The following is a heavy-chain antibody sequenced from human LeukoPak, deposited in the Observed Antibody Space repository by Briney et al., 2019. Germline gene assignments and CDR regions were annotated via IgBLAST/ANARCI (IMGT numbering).Heavy chain of an antibody. CDR3: ARGGGGYSYGEIDY. Sequence: GGSLRLSCAASGFTFSSNYMSWVRQAPGKGLEGVSVIYSGGSKYYADSVKGRFTISRDNSKNTLYLQMNSLRAEDTAVYYCARGGGGYSYGEIDYWGQGTLVTVSS. D-gene: IGHD5-18*01. J-gene: IGHJ4*02. V-gene: IGHV3-53*01. CDR2: IYSGGSK. CDR1: GFTFSSNY.